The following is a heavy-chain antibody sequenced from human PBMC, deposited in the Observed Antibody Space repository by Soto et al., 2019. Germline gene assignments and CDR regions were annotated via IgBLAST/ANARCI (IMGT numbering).Heavy chain of an antibody. J-gene: IGHJ6*03. D-gene: IGHD3-3*01. CDR1: GGSFTGYF. CDR3: ARGNFWSGYDPSYYYYMDV. Sequence: QVQLQQWGAGLLKPSETLSLTCAVSGGSFTGYFWNWIRQTPGKGLEWIGEINQRGITTYNPSLKSRVTISVDRSKNQFSLGLNSVTAADTAVYYCARGNFWSGYDPSYYYYMDVWGKGTAVTVSS. V-gene: IGHV4-34*02. CDR2: INQRGIT.